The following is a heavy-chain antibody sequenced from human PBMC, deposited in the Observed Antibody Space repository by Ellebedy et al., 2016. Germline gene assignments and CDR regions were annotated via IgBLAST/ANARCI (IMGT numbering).Heavy chain of an antibody. Sequence: GGSLRLSCVGSGFSFDEYSMNWVRQAPGKGLEWVASISADSGDMFHADSVRGRFSISRDNFKNSLFLEMDSLQVEEMAVYYCARPRRDVYDSYGYWGAFEVWGQGTVVSVS. D-gene: IGHD5-18*01. CDR1: GFSFDEYS. CDR3: ARPRRDVYDSYGYWGAFEV. J-gene: IGHJ3*01. CDR2: ISADSGDM. V-gene: IGHV3-21*06.